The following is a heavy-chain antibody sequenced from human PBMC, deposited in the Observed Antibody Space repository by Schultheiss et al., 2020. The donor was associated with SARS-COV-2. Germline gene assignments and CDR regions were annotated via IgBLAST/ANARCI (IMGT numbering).Heavy chain of an antibody. CDR3: ARGESKRNMDV. CDR2: IYSGGST. Sequence: GESLKISCAASGFTFSDHYMSWIRQAPGKGLEWVSLIYSGGSTYYADSVKGRFTISRDSSRNTLYLQMNSLRDEDTAVYYCARGESKRNMDVWGQGTTVTVSS. D-gene: IGHD1-1*01. J-gene: IGHJ6*02. V-gene: IGHV3-53*01. CDR1: GFTFSDHY.